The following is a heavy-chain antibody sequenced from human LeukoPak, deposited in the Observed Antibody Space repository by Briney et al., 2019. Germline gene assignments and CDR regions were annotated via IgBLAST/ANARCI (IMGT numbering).Heavy chain of an antibody. Sequence: SETLSLTCTVSGASISSSSRADSFFWGWIRQAPGKGLEWIGSIDYSGHTYYNPSLKTRATISVDTPKNQFSLSLRSVTAADTAVYYCARPLYNSWDRFDPWGQGTLITVS. CDR2: IDYSGHT. CDR3: ARPLYNSWDRFDP. D-gene: IGHD3-16*01. CDR1: GASISSSSRADSFF. J-gene: IGHJ5*02. V-gene: IGHV4-39*01.